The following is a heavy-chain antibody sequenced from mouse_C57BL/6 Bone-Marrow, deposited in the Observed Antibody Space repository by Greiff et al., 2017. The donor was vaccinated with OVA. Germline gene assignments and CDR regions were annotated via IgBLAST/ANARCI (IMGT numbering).Heavy chain of an antibody. V-gene: IGHV1-15*01. Sequence: PVQQSGAELVRPGASVTLSCKASGYTFTDYEMHWVKQTPVHGLEWIGAIDPETGGTAYNQKFKGKAILTADKSSSTAYMELRSLTSEDSAVYYCTRGFTTVVDYWGQGTTLTVSS. J-gene: IGHJ2*01. CDR2: IDPETGGT. CDR3: TRGFTTVVDY. CDR1: GYTFTDYE. D-gene: IGHD1-1*01.